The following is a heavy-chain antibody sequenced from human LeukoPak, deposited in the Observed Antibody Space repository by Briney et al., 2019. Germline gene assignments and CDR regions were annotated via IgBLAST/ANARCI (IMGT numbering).Heavy chain of an antibody. V-gene: IGHV3-23*01. CDR3: AKPLGNINTVAVAFDY. D-gene: IGHD6-19*01. Sequence: GGSLRLSCAASGFTSSSYAMSWVRQAPGKGLEWVSGISGSGGSTYYADSVKGRFTISRDNSKNTLYLQMNGLRAEDTAVYYCAKPLGNINTVAVAFDYWGQGTLVTVSS. CDR2: ISGSGGST. CDR1: GFTSSSYA. J-gene: IGHJ4*02.